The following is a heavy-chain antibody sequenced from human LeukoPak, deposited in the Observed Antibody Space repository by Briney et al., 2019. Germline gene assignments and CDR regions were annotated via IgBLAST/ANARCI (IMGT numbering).Heavy chain of an antibody. Sequence: GASVKVSCKASGYTFTGYYMHWVRQAPGQGLEWMGWINPNSGGTNYAQNFQDRVTMTRDTSIFTAYMDLSRLRSDDTAVYYCARARIDDYGAYGTAFDIWGQGTMVTVSS. D-gene: IGHD4-17*01. CDR2: INPNSGGT. CDR1: GYTFTGYY. CDR3: ARARIDDYGAYGTAFDI. J-gene: IGHJ3*02. V-gene: IGHV1-2*02.